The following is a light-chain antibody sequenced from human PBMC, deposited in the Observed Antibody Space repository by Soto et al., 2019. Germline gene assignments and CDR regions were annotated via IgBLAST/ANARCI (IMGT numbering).Light chain of an antibody. J-gene: IGKJ1*01. V-gene: IGKV3-20*01. CDR2: GAS. CDR3: QQYGSSRGT. CDR1: QSVSSSY. Sequence: EIVLTQSPGTLSLAPLERSTLSFMASQSVSSSYLAWYQQKPGQAPRLLIYGASTRATGIPDRFSGSGSGTDFTLTTSRLEPEDSAVYYCQQYGSSRGTFGQGTKVDIK.